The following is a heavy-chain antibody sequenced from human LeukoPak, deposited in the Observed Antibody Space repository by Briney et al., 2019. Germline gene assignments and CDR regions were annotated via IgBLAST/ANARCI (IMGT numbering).Heavy chain of an antibody. V-gene: IGHV3-74*01. J-gene: IGHJ4*02. CDR2: INSDGSTT. CDR1: GFSLSGYW. CDR3: ARASPMIDY. D-gene: IGHD3-22*01. Sequence: GGSLRLSCAASGFSLSGYWMNWVRQVPGKGLVWVSRINSDGSTTDYADSVKGRFTISRDTAENTLYLQMNSLGAEDTAVYYCARASPMIDYWGQGTLVTVSS.